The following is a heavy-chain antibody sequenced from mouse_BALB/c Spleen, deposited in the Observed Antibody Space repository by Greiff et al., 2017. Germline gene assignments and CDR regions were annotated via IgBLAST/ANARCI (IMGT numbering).Heavy chain of an antibody. V-gene: IGHV3-2*02. CDR3: AREGRYYFDY. CDR1: GYSITSDYA. J-gene: IGHJ2*01. CDR2: ISYSGST. Sequence: VKLMESGPGLVKPSQSLSLTCTVTGYSITSDYAWNWIRQFPGNKLEWMGYISYSGSTSYNPSLKSRISITRDTSKNQFFLQLNSVTTEDTATYYCAREGRYYFDYWGQGTTLTVSS.